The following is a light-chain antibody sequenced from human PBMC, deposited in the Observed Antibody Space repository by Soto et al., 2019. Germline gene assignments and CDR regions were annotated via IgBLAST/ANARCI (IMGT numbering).Light chain of an antibody. CDR1: QGISNY. Sequence: DIHMTQSPSSLSASVGDRVSITCRASQGISNYLAWYQQKPGKIPKLLIYAASTLQSGVPSRFSGSGSGTEFTLTISSLQPEDAATYYCQKYNSALYTFGQGTKLEIK. V-gene: IGKV1-27*01. CDR2: AAS. CDR3: QKYNSALYT. J-gene: IGKJ2*01.